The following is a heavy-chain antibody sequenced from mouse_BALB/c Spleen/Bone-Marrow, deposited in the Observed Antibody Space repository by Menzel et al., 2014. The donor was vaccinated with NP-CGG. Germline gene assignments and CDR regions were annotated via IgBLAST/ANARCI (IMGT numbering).Heavy chain of an antibody. V-gene: IGHV1-9*01. Sequence: VQLQQSGAELVKPGASVKISCKATGYTFSSYWIEWVKQRPGHGLEWIGEILPGSGSTNYNEKFKGKATFTADTSSNTAYMQLSSLTSEDSAVYYCARRGGWLGCFDVWGAGTTVTVSS. CDR1: GYTFSSYW. CDR2: ILPGSGST. J-gene: IGHJ1*01. D-gene: IGHD2-3*01. CDR3: ARRGGWLGCFDV.